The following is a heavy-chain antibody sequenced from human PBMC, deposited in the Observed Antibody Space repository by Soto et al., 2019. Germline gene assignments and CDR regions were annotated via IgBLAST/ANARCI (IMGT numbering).Heavy chain of an antibody. J-gene: IGHJ4*02. Sequence: QVQLVQSGAEVKKPGASVKVSYKASGYTFTSYYISWVRQAPGQGLEWMGWISTYNGNKKYAQKLQGRVTMTTDTSTSTAYRELRSLRSDDTAVYYCARDLPPSDYWGQGTLVTVSS. CDR3: ARDLPPSDY. V-gene: IGHV1-18*01. D-gene: IGHD2-2*01. CDR2: ISTYNGNK. CDR1: GYTFTSYY.